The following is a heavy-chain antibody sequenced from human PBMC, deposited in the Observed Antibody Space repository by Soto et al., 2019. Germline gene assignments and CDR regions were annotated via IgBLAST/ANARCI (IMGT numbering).Heavy chain of an antibody. D-gene: IGHD2-15*01. Sequence: GESLKISCKGSGYSFTSYWIGWLRQMPGKGLEWMGIIYPGDSDTRYSPSFQGQVTISADKSISTAYLQWSSLKASDTAMYYCVRLRGVVVVAATHPPVMDVWGQGTTVTVSS. CDR1: GYSFTSYW. CDR2: IYPGDSDT. V-gene: IGHV5-51*01. J-gene: IGHJ6*02. CDR3: VRLRGVVVVAATHPPVMDV.